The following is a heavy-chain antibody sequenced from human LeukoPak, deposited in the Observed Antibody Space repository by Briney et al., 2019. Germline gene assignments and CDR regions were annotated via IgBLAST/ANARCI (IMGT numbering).Heavy chain of an antibody. CDR1: GVIFSNYD. Sequence: GGSLRLSCAVSGVIFSNYDIQWIRQVPGKGLTWLSLIRYDGIDKYYADSVKGRFTASRDKAKNTVYLQMNSLRTEDTALYYCARSRNYGLFDVWGQGTMVSV. CDR3: ARSRNYGLFDV. CDR2: IRYDGIDK. J-gene: IGHJ3*01. D-gene: IGHD3-3*01. V-gene: IGHV3-30*02.